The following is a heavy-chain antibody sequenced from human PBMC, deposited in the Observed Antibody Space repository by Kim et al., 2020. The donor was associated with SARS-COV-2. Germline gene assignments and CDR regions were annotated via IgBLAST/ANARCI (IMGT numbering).Heavy chain of an antibody. CDR1: GFTFSSYG. J-gene: IGHJ5*02. D-gene: IGHD6-13*01. Sequence: GGSLRLSCAASGFTFSSYGMHWVRQAPGKGLEWVAVIWYDGSNKYYADSVKGRFTISRDNSKNTLYLQMNSLRAEDTAVYYCAKEGIADGGGSWFDPWGQGTLVTVSS. V-gene: IGHV3-33*06. CDR2: IWYDGSNK. CDR3: AKEGIADGGGSWFDP.